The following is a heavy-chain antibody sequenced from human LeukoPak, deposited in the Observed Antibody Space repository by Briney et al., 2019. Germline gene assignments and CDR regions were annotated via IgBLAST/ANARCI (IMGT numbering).Heavy chain of an antibody. J-gene: IGHJ4*02. CDR1: GGSISSYY. Sequence: SETLSLTCTVSGGSISSYYWSWIRQPPGKGLEWIGYIYYSGSTNYNPSLKSRVTISVDTSKNQFSLKLSSVTAADTAVYYCARSITIFGVVIQTRFFDYWGQGTLVTVSS. D-gene: IGHD3-3*01. V-gene: IGHV4-59*01. CDR3: ARSITIFGVVIQTRFFDY. CDR2: IYYSGST.